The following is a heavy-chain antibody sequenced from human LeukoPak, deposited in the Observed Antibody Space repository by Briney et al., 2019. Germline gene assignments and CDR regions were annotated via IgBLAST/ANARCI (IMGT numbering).Heavy chain of an antibody. CDR3: ARGGYNWNDGLYHVETPAAFDI. V-gene: IGHV1-69*13. Sequence: SVKVSCKASGGTFSSYAISWVRQAPGQGLEWMGGIIPIFGTANYAQKFQGRVTITADESTSTAYMELSSLRSEDTAVYYCARGGYNWNDGLYHVETPAAFDIWGQGTMVTVSS. CDR1: GGTFSSYA. J-gene: IGHJ3*02. D-gene: IGHD1-1*01. CDR2: IIPIFGTA.